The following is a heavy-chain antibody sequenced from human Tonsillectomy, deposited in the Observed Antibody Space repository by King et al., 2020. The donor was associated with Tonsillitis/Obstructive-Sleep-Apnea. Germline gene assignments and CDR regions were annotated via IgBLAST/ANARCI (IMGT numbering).Heavy chain of an antibody. V-gene: IGHV3-48*02. D-gene: IGHD3-3*01. CDR2: ISGSGNTI. Sequence: VQLVESRGGLIQPGGSLRLSCAASGFTFNFYSMDWVRQAPGKGLEWVSYISGSGNTIYYADSVKGRFTISRDNAKSSLYLQMNRLRDEDTAVYYCTRDIRGNYDFWSGYPGYWGQGTLVTVSS. CDR3: TRDIRGNYDFWSGYPGY. CDR1: GFTFNFYS. J-gene: IGHJ4*02.